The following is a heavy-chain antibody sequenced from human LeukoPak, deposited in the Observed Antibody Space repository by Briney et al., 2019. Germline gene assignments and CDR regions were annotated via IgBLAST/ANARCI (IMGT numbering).Heavy chain of an antibody. CDR2: ISGSGGST. CDR1: GFTFSSYA. J-gene: IGHJ4*02. Sequence: GGSLRLSCAASGFTFSSYAMSWVRQAPGKGLEWVSAISGSGGSTYYADSVKGRFTISRDNSKNTLYLQMNSLRAEDTAVYYCAKDPGYCSSTSCYYFDYWGQGTLATVSS. V-gene: IGHV3-23*01. D-gene: IGHD2-2*01. CDR3: AKDPGYCSSTSCYYFDY.